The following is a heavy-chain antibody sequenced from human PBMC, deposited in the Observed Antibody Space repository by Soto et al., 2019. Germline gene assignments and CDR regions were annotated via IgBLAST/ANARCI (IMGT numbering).Heavy chain of an antibody. Sequence: GGSLRLSCAASGVTFSTFGMHWVRQSPGKGLEWVAVIWNGRNSEGYADSVKGRFTISRDNSKNTLYLQMNSLRAEDTAMYYCVTERRNYEFDYWGQGILVTVSS. CDR1: GVTFSTFG. J-gene: IGHJ4*02. CDR2: IWNGRNSE. CDR3: VTERRNYEFDY. V-gene: IGHV3-33*01. D-gene: IGHD1-7*01.